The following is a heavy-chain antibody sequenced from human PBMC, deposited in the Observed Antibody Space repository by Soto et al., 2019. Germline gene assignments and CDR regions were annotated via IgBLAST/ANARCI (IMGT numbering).Heavy chain of an antibody. CDR2: IYYSGST. D-gene: IGHD6-19*01. CDR3: ARAPPQQWLANFDY. J-gene: IGHJ4*02. Sequence: QVQLQESGPGLVKPSETLSLTCTVSGGSVSSGSYYWSWIWQPPGKGLEWIGYIYYSGSTNYNPSLKSRVTISVDTSKNQFSLKLSSVTAADTAVYYCARAPPQQWLANFDYWGQGTLVTVSS. CDR1: GGSVSSGSYY. V-gene: IGHV4-61*01.